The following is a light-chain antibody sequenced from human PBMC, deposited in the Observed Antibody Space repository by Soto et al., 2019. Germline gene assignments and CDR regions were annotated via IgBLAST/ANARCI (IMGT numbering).Light chain of an antibody. Sequence: QSALTQPASVSGSPGQSITISCTGTSSDVGGYNSVSWYQQHPGKAPKLMIYDVSHRPSGVSNRFSGSKSGNTASLTISGLQTEDEADYYCSLDPNIRSYVFGTGTKLTVL. CDR3: SLDPNIRSYV. J-gene: IGLJ1*01. CDR2: DVS. CDR1: SSDVGGYNS. V-gene: IGLV2-14*01.